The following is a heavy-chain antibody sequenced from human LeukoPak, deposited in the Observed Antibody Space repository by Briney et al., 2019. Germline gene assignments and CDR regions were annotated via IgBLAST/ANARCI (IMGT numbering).Heavy chain of an antibody. CDR3: ARQRRPTVTSDFDY. CDR1: GGSISSRGSC. CDR2: IYYSGST. V-gene: IGHV4-39*01. J-gene: IGHJ4*02. D-gene: IGHD4-17*01. Sequence: PSETLSLTCTVSGGSISSRGSCWGWVRQPPGKGLEGIGYIYYSGSTYYNPSLKSRVTISVVTSKNQFSLNLSSVTAADTAVYYCARQRRPTVTSDFDYWGQGTLVTVSS.